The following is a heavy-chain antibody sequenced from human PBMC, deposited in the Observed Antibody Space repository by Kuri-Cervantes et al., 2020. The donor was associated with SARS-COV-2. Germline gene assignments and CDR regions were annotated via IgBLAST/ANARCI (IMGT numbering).Heavy chain of an antibody. V-gene: IGHV3-23*01. CDR3: ARRYYDSSGYWEYFDY. D-gene: IGHD3-22*01. Sequence: LSLTCAASGFTFSSHAMSWVRQAPGKGLEWVSTISGDSGITYSADSVKGRFTISRDSSKKTVHLQMNRLRPEDTAVYFCARRYYDSSGYWEYFDYWGQGTLVTVSS. CDR1: GFTFSSHA. J-gene: IGHJ4*02. CDR2: ISGDSGIT.